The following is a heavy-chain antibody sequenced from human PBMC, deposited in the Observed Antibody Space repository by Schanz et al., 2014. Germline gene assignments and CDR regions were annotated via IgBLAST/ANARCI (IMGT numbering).Heavy chain of an antibody. CDR3: AREEGWGIAAAGPKHYYYGMDV. D-gene: IGHD6-13*01. Sequence: QVQLVESGGGVVQPGRSLRLSCAAYGFTLSSYAMHWVRQAPGKGLEWVAVISNDGSIKYYADSVEGRFTISRDNSRNTLYLQMNSLRAEDTAVYYCAREEGWGIAAAGPKHYYYGMDVWGQGTTVTVSS. V-gene: IGHV3-30-3*01. CDR1: GFTLSSYA. CDR2: ISNDGSIK. J-gene: IGHJ6*02.